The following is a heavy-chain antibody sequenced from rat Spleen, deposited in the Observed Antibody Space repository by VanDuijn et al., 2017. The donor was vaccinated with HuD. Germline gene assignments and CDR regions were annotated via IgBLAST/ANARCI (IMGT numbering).Heavy chain of an antibody. D-gene: IGHD1-4*01. CDR3: IRESLPGYNSHWFVY. CDR1: GFSLTSNG. CDR2: ISSGGSP. Sequence: QVQLKESGPGLVQPSQTLSLTCTVSGFSLTSNGVSWVRQPPGKGLEWIAAISSGGSPYYNAALRSRLSIIRDTSKSQVFLNVNSLQTEDTATYFCIRESLPGYNSHWFVYWGQGTLVTVSS. V-gene: IGHV2S12*01. J-gene: IGHJ3*01.